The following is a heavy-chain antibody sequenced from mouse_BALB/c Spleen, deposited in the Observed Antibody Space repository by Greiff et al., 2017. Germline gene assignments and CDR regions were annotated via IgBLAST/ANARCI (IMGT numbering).Heavy chain of an antibody. D-gene: IGHD1-1*01. CDR1: GYAFSSYW. CDR3: ARLYYYGSSTYYAMDY. J-gene: IGHJ4*01. V-gene: IGHV1-80*01. CDR2: IYPGDGDT. Sequence: QVHVKQSGAELVRPGSSVKISCKASGYAFSSYWMNWVKQRPGQGLEWIGQIYPGDGDTNYNGKFKGKATLTADKSSSTAYMQLSSLTSEDSAVYFCARLYYYGSSTYYAMDYWGQGTSVTVSS.